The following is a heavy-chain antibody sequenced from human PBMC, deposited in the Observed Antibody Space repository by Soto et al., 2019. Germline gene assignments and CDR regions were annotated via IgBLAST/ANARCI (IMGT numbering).Heavy chain of an antibody. CDR2: IWYDGSNT. Sequence: QVQLVESGGGVVQPGKSLRLSCEASGFTFSSYGMHWVRQAPGKGLEWVAVIWYDGSNTFHADSVRGRFTISRETSKNTLYLQMNNLRADDTAVYYCASDGGYTVTTTCYYYGMDVWGRGTKVTVSS. CDR3: ASDGGYTVTTTCYYYGMDV. J-gene: IGHJ6*02. V-gene: IGHV3-33*01. CDR1: GFTFSSYG. D-gene: IGHD4-4*01.